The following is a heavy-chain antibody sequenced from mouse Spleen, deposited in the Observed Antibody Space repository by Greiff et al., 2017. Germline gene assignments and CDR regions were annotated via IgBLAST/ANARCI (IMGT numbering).Heavy chain of an antibody. CDR1: GYTFTSYT. D-gene: IGHD1-1*01. V-gene: IGHV1-4*01. CDR2: INPSSGYT. Sequence: VQLQESGAELARPGASVKMSCKASGYTFTSYTMHWVKQRPGQGLEWIGYINPSSGYTKYNQKFKDKATLTADKSSSTAYMQLSSLTSEDSAVYYCARNGREGAWFAYWGQGTLVTVSA. J-gene: IGHJ3*01. CDR3: ARNGREGAWFAY.